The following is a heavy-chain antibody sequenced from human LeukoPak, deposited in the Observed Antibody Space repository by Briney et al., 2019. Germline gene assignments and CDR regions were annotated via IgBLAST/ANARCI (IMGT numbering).Heavy chain of an antibody. Sequence: GRSLRLSCAASGFTFSSYGMHWVRQAPGKGLEWVAVISYDGSNKYYADSVKGRFTISRDNSKNTLYLQMNSLRAEDTAVYYCARQFYDSSGLDYWGQGTLVTVSS. D-gene: IGHD3-22*01. J-gene: IGHJ4*02. CDR1: GFTFSSYG. CDR3: ARQFYDSSGLDY. V-gene: IGHV3-30*03. CDR2: ISYDGSNK.